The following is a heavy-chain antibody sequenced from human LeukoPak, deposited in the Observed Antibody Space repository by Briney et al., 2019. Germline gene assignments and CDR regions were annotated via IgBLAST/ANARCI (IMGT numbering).Heavy chain of an antibody. CDR3: ARVTFRWLQSMHYFDY. D-gene: IGHD5-24*01. CDR1: GGSFSGYY. CDR2: INHSGST. Sequence: PSETLSLTCAVYGGSFSGYYWSWIRQPPGKGLEWIGEINHSGSTNYNPSLKSRVTISVDTSKNQFSLKLSSVTAADTAVYYCARVTFRWLQSMHYFDYWGQGTLVTVSS. V-gene: IGHV4-34*01. J-gene: IGHJ4*02.